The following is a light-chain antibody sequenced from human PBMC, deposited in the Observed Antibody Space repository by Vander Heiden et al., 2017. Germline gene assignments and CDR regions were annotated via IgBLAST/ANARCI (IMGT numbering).Light chain of an antibody. J-gene: IGKJ4*01. CDR1: QSISSY. V-gene: IGKV1-39*01. CDR3: QQSDSTPLT. CDR2: AAS. Sequence: DIQMTQSPSSLSASVGDRVTITCRASQSISSYLNWYQQKPGKAPKLLIYAASILQSGVPSRFSGSGSGTDFTLTISMLQPEDFATYYCQQSDSTPLTFGGGTKVEIK.